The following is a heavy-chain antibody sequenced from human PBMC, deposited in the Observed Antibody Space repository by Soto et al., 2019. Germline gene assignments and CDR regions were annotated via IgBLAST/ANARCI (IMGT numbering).Heavy chain of an antibody. CDR3: ARHGPGCGGNVHFDF. J-gene: IGHJ4*02. CDR2: IDPSDSYT. CDR1: GYSFTSYW. D-gene: IGHD2-15*01. Sequence: EVQLVQSGAEVKKPGESLRISCKGSGYSFTSYWISWVRQMPGKGLEWMGRIDPSDSYTNYSPSFQGHVTISADKSISPADLQWSSLKAGDTAMYYCARHGPGCGGNVHFDFWGQGTLVTVSS. V-gene: IGHV5-10-1*01.